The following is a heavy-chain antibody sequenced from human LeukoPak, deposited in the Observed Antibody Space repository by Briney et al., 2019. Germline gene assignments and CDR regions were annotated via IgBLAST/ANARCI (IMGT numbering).Heavy chain of an antibody. J-gene: IGHJ4*02. V-gene: IGHV1-2*02. CDR1: GYTFTGYY. CDR2: INPNSGGT. CDR3: ARVTFYGSSWYYDY. D-gene: IGHD6-13*01. Sequence: ASVKVSCKASGYTFTGYYMHWVRQAPGQGLEWMGWINPNSGGTNYAQKFQGRVTMTRDTSISTAYMELSRLRSDDTAVYYCARVTFYGSSWYYDYWGQGTLVTVSS.